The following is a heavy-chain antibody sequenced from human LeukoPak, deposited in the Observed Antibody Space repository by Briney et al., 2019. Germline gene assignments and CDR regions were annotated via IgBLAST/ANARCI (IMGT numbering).Heavy chain of an antibody. Sequence: SQTLSLICAVSGGSISSGGYSWSWIRQPPGKGLEWIGYIYHSGSTYYNPSLKSRVTISVDRSKNQFSLKLSSVTAADTAVYYCARGITMVRGAYNWFDPWGQGTLVTVSS. D-gene: IGHD3-10*01. CDR2: IYHSGST. V-gene: IGHV4-30-2*01. J-gene: IGHJ5*02. CDR1: GGSISSGGYS. CDR3: ARGITMVRGAYNWFDP.